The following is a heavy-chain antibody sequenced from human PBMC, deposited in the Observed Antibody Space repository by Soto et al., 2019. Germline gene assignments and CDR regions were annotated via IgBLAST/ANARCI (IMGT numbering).Heavy chain of an antibody. V-gene: IGHV4-31*03. J-gene: IGHJ4*02. CDR3: ARDSGGVLGYSFDY. Sequence: VQLQESGPGLVKPSQTLSLTCTVSGGSINSGGNFWSWIRQQPGKGLEWIGCIFRSGSTDYSPSLRSRVTISVDTSKNQSSLRLTSVTAADTAVYYCARDSGGVLGYSFDYWGQGALVTVSS. CDR1: GGSINSGGNF. D-gene: IGHD3-16*01. CDR2: IFRSGST.